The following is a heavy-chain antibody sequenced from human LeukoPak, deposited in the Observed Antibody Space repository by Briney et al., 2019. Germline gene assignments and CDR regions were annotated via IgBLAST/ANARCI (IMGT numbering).Heavy chain of an antibody. CDR2: TIPIFGTA. J-gene: IGHJ4*02. V-gene: IGHV1-69*05. CDR3: AILPVVVTAVDY. Sequence: SVKVSCKASGGTFSSYAISWVRQAPGQGLEWMGRTIPIFGTANYAQKFQGRVTITTDESTSTAYMELSSLRSEDTAVYYCAILPVVVTAVDYWGQGTLVTVSS. D-gene: IGHD2-21*02. CDR1: GGTFSSYA.